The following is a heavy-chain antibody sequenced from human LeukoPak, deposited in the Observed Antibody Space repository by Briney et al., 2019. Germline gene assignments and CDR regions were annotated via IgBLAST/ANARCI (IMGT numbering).Heavy chain of an antibody. Sequence: GGSLRLSCAASGFTFNDFAMHWVRQTPGKGLEWVSGISWNSGSIGYADSVKGRFTISRDNGKNSLYLQMNSLRAEDTAVYYCARAGDYDSSGYYSPFDYWGQGTLVTVSS. CDR1: GFTFNDFA. CDR2: ISWNSGSI. V-gene: IGHV3-9*01. D-gene: IGHD3-22*01. J-gene: IGHJ4*02. CDR3: ARAGDYDSSGYYSPFDY.